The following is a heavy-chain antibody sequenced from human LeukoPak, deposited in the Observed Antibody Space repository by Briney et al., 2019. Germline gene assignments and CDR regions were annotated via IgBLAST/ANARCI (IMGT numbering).Heavy chain of an antibody. V-gene: IGHV1-18*01. D-gene: IGHD6-19*01. CDR1: GYTFTSYG. Sequence: ASVKVSCKASGYTFTSYGISWVRQAPGQGLEWMGWIGAYNGNTNYAQKLQGRVTMTTDTSTSTAYMELRSLRSDDTAVYYCARSVAGTSYFDYWGQGTLVTVSS. CDR2: IGAYNGNT. CDR3: ARSVAGTSYFDY. J-gene: IGHJ4*02.